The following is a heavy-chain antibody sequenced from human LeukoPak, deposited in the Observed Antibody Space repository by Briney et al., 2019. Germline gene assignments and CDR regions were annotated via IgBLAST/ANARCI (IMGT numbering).Heavy chain of an antibody. Sequence: SETLSLTCAVSGGSISSSNWWSWVRQPPGKGLEWIGEIYHSGSTNYNPSLKSRVTISVDKSKNQFSLKLSSVTAADTAVYYCARDKRQASGRGLDYWGQGTLVTVSS. CDR1: GGSISSSNW. CDR2: IYHSGST. V-gene: IGHV4-4*02. J-gene: IGHJ4*02. D-gene: IGHD1-1*01. CDR3: ARDKRQASGRGLDY.